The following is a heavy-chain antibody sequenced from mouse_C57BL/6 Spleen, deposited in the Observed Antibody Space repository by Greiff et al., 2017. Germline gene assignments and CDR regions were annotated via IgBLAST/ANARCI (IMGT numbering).Heavy chain of an antibody. V-gene: IGHV1-53*01. J-gene: IGHJ4*01. CDR1: GYTFTSYW. CDR2: INPSNGGT. Sequence: QVQLQQPGTELVKPGASVKLSCKASGYTFTSYWMHWVKQRPGQGLEWIGNINPSNGGTNYNEKFKSKATLTVDKSSSKAYMQLSSLTSEDSAVNYCARALYSNDYAMDYWGQGTSVTVSS. CDR3: ARALYSNDYAMDY. D-gene: IGHD2-5*01.